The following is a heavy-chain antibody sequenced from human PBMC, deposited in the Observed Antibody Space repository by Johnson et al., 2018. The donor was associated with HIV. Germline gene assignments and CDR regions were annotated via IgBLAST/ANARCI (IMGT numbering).Heavy chain of an antibody. D-gene: IGHD2-15*01. Sequence: EVQLVESGGGLVQPGGSLRLSCAASGFTLSNHWMSWVRQAPGKGLEYVANVNQDGSAKFYVDSVKGRFTISRDNSKNTLYLQMNSLRAEDTAVYYCAREAYGSGGSCYDAFDIWGQGTMVTVSS. CDR3: AREAYGSGGSCYDAFDI. CDR1: GFTLSNHW. V-gene: IGHV3-7*01. CDR2: VNQDGSAK. J-gene: IGHJ3*02.